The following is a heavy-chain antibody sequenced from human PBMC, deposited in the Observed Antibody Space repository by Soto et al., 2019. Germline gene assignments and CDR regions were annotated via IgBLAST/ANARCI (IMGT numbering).Heavy chain of an antibody. Sequence: QVQLVESGGGVVQPGGSLRLSCAASGFTFSNFAMYWVRQAPGKGLEWVAVILYDGSNQYYADSVKGRFTISRDNSKNTLYLQMSSLRAEDTAVYYCAKDLLGFAELPEHFDYWGQGTLVTVSS. CDR2: ILYDGSNQ. V-gene: IGHV3-30*18. CDR1: GFTFSNFA. CDR3: AKDLLGFAELPEHFDY. D-gene: IGHD3-10*01. J-gene: IGHJ4*02.